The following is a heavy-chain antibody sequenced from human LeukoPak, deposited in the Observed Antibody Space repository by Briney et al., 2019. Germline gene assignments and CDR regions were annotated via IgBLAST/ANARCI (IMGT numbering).Heavy chain of an antibody. CDR1: GYTLTELS. D-gene: IGHD1-26*01. V-gene: IGHV1-24*01. J-gene: IGHJ4*02. CDR2: FDPEDGET. Sequence: ASVKVSCKVSGYTLTELSMHWVRQAPGKGLEWMGGFDPEDGETIYAQKFQGRVTMTEDTSTDTAYMDLSSLRSEDTAVYYCATNTPSGSYSFDYWGQGTLVTVSS. CDR3: ATNTPSGSYSFDY.